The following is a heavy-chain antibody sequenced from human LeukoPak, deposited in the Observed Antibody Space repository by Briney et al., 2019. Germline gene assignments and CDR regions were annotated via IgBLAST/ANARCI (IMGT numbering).Heavy chain of an antibody. J-gene: IGHJ4*02. CDR1: GYSFTRNW. CDR3: ARRGSSGYYDY. V-gene: IGHV5-51*01. D-gene: IGHD3-22*01. Sequence: GESLKISCKGSGYSFTRNWIGWVRQMPGKGLEWMGIIYPGDSDTRYSPSFQGQVTISADKSITTAYLQWSNLQASDTAMYYCARRGSSGYYDYWGQGTLVTVSS. CDR2: IYPGDSDT.